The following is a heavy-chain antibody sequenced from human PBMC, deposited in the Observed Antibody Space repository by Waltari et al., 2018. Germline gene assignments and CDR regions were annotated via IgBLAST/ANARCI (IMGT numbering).Heavy chain of an antibody. J-gene: IGHJ4*02. Sequence: EVKLVESGGGLVQPGGSLRLYCAASGFTVSPTHMSWVRQAPGKGLELVSIIYPAGSAYNADSVEGRFTISRDISNNMLHLQMNSLRLEDSATYYCATARDEDTAMVYFDNWGQGTLVSVSS. CDR2: IYPAGSA. D-gene: IGHD5-18*01. V-gene: IGHV3-66*02. CDR1: GFTVSPTH. CDR3: ATARDEDTAMVYFDN.